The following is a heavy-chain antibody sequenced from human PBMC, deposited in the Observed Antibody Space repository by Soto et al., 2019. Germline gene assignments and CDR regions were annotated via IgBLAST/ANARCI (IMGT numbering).Heavy chain of an antibody. V-gene: IGHV4-59*08. CDR3: ARQIMTTVVVYFDY. CDR1: GGSISRYY. Sequence: SETLSLTCTVSGGSISRYYWSWIRQPPGKGLEWIGYIYYSGSTNYNPSLKSRVTISVDTSKNQFSLKLSSVTAADTAVYYCARQIMTTVVVYFDYWGQGTLVTVSS. CDR2: IYYSGST. J-gene: IGHJ4*02. D-gene: IGHD4-17*01.